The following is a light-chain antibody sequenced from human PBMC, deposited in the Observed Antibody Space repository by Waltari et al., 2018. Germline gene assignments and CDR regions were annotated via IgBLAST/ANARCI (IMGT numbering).Light chain of an antibody. Sequence: SSELTQDPAVAVALGRTVRITCQGDSVRRYYASWYQPRPGQAPFLVLYGHDNRPSGIPDRFSGSTSGNTASLTITRAQAEDAGVYYCLSRDSSSTRVFGGGTTLTV. J-gene: IGLJ3*02. CDR1: SVRRYY. V-gene: IGLV3-19*01. CDR3: LSRDSSSTRV. CDR2: GHD.